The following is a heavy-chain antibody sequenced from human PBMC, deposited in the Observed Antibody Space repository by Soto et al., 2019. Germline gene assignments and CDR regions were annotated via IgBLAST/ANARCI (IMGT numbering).Heavy chain of an antibody. V-gene: IGHV4-30-2*01. D-gene: IGHD4-17*01. J-gene: IGHJ6*02. CDR3: ARATDYYYYGMDV. CDR2: IYHSGST. Sequence: SETLSLTCAVSGGSISSGGYSWSWIRQPPGKGLEWIGYIYHSGSTYYNPSLKSRVTISVDRSKNQFSLKLSSVTAADTAVYYCARATDYYYYGMDVWGQGATVTVSS. CDR1: GGSISSGGYS.